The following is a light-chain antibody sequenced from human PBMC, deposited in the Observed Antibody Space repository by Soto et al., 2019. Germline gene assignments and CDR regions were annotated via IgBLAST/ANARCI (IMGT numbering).Light chain of an antibody. Sequence: DIQMTQSPSTLSASVGDRVTITCRASQSITNWLAWYKQKPGKAPNLLIYDASNLESGVSSRFGGSGSGTDFTLTISSLQPDDFATYYCQQYHTYPWTFGQGTKVEV. CDR2: DAS. J-gene: IGKJ1*01. V-gene: IGKV1-5*01. CDR1: QSITNW. CDR3: QQYHTYPWT.